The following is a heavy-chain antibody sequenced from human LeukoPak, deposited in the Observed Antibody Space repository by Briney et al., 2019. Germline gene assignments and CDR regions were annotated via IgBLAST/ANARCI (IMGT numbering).Heavy chain of an antibody. V-gene: IGHV3-30*03. D-gene: IGHD1-26*01. CDR1: GFTFSGFA. CDR3: ARRVGRSGPLDY. J-gene: IGHJ4*02. CDR2: IPYDGSDK. Sequence: GGSLRLSCAASGFTFSGFAVHWVRQAPGKGLEWVAAIPYDGSDKDYVDSVKGRFAISRDNSKNMLSLQMNSLRAEDTAVYYCARRVGRSGPLDYWGQGTLVTVSS.